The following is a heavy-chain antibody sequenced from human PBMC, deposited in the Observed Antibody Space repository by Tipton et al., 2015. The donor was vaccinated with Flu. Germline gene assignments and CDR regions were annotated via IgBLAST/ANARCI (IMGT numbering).Heavy chain of an antibody. V-gene: IGHV6-1*01. CDR2: TYYRSIWHY. Sequence: LVKPTQTLSLTCGISGDSVSSHGATWNWIRQSPSRGLEWLGKTYYRSIWHYNHAVSVKGRISINPDTSKSQFSLQLNSVTPEDTAVYYCARGYGSGPKDWFDSWGQGILVTVSA. D-gene: IGHD3-10*01. CDR3: ARGYGSGPKDWFDS. CDR1: GDSVSSHGAT. J-gene: IGHJ5*01.